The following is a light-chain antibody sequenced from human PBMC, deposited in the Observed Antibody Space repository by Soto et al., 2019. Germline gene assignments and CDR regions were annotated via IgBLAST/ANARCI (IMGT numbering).Light chain of an antibody. CDR1: QSVSNS. Sequence: EIVMTQSPATLSVSPGERATLSCRASQSVSNSLAWYQQKPGQAPRLLIYGASTRATGIPARFSGSGSGTEFTLTISSLQSEDFAVYYCQQYNSWPPTFGQGTKMEIK. CDR3: QQYNSWPPT. J-gene: IGKJ1*01. V-gene: IGKV3-15*01. CDR2: GAS.